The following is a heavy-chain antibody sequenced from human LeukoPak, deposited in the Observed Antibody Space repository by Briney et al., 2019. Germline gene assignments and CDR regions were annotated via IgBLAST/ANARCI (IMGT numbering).Heavy chain of an antibody. J-gene: IGHJ4*02. D-gene: IGHD2-15*01. Sequence: GASVKVSCKASGYNLINYGISWVRQAPGQGLDWMGWISTYNGNSIYAQKFQGRVTMTTDTSTSTGYMDLRSLTSDDTAVYYCARVARTAVGSRYYFDEWGQGTLVSVSS. CDR2: ISTYNGNS. CDR1: GYNLINYG. CDR3: ARVARTAVGSRYYFDE. V-gene: IGHV1-18*01.